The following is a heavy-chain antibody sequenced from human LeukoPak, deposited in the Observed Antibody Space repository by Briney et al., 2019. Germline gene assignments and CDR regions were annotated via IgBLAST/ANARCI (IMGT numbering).Heavy chain of an antibody. CDR1: GYSFTSYW. Sequence: GESLKISFKGSGYSFTSYWISWVRQMPGKGLEWMGRIDPSDSYTNYSPSFQGHVTISADKSISTAYLQWSSLKASDTAMYYCASYPYDILTGYYPTYWGQGTLVTVSS. CDR2: IDPSDSYT. D-gene: IGHD3-9*01. J-gene: IGHJ4*02. V-gene: IGHV5-10-1*01. CDR3: ASYPYDILTGYYPTY.